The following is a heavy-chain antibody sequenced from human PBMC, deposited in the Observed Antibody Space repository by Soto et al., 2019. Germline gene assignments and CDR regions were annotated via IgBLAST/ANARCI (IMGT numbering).Heavy chain of an antibody. Sequence: GESLKISCKGSGYSFTSYWIGWVRQMPGKGLEWMGIIYPGDSETKYSPSFQGQVTISADKSISTAYLQWSSLKASDTALYYCVSTINGYFEYWGQGTLVTVSS. D-gene: IGHD3-9*01. CDR1: GYSFTSYW. CDR2: IYPGDSET. J-gene: IGHJ4*02. CDR3: VSTINGYFEY. V-gene: IGHV5-51*01.